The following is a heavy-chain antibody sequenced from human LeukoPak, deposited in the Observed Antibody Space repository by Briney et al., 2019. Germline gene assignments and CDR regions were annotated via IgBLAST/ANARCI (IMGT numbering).Heavy chain of an antibody. Sequence: GESLKISCKGSGYSFTSYWIGWVRQMPGKVLEWMGIIYPGDSDTRYSPSFQGQVTIAADKSISTAYLQWSSLKASDTAMYYCARLDYYGSGSSFREYYFDYWGQGTLVTVSS. D-gene: IGHD3-10*01. V-gene: IGHV5-51*01. CDR2: IYPGDSDT. J-gene: IGHJ4*02. CDR1: GYSFTSYW. CDR3: ARLDYYGSGSSFREYYFDY.